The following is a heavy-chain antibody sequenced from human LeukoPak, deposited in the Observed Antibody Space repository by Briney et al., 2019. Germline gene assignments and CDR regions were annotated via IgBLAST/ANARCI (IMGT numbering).Heavy chain of an antibody. Sequence: GGSLRLSCAASGFTFSSYSMSWVRQAPGKGLEWVAFIRYDGSNKYYADSVKGRFTISRDNSRNTLYLQMNSLRAEDTAVYYCATPRLPYGDYSFDCWGQGTLVTVSS. D-gene: IGHD4-17*01. CDR2: IRYDGSNK. V-gene: IGHV3-30*02. J-gene: IGHJ4*02. CDR3: ATPRLPYGDYSFDC. CDR1: GFTFSSYS.